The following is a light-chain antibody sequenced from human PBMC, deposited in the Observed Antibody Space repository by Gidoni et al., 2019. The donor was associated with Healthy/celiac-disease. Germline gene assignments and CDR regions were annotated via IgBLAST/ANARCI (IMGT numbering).Light chain of an antibody. CDR2: DAS. V-gene: IGKV3-11*01. CDR1: QSVSSY. CDR3: QQRSNWPPWT. Sequence: EIVLTQSPATLSLSPGERATLSCRASQSVSSYSSWYQQKPGQPPRLLIYDASNRTAGIPARCRGGGAGTDFTLTISSLEPEDFAVYYCQQRSNWPPWTFGQGTKVEIK. J-gene: IGKJ1*01.